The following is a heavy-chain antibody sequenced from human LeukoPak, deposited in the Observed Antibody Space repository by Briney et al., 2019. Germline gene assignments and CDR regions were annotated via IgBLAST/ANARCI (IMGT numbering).Heavy chain of an antibody. CDR2: INGGGGNT. D-gene: IGHD2-15*01. CDR3: AKSVVVITFRFDD. Sequence: PGGTLRLSCAASGFTFSSYAMSWVRQAPGKGLEWVSAINGGGGNTYYADSVKGRFTISRDNSKNMVYLQMNSLRVDDTAVYYCAKSVVVITFRFDDWGQGALVTVSS. J-gene: IGHJ4*02. V-gene: IGHV3-23*01. CDR1: GFTFSSYA.